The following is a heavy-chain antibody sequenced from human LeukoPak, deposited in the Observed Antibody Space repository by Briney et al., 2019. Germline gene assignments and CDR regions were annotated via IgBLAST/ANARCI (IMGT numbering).Heavy chain of an antibody. J-gene: IGHJ3*01. CDR2: TYYRSKWYN. D-gene: IGHD1-14*01. V-gene: IGHV6-1*01. CDR3: VRDDGIGLDAFDV. Sequence: SQTLSLTCDISGDSVSSNSAAWNWIRQSPSRGLEWLGRTYYRSKWYNDYAVSVKSRITINPDTSKNQFSLQLNSVTPEDTAVYYCVRDDGIGLDAFDVWSPGTMVTVSS. CDR1: GDSVSSNSAA.